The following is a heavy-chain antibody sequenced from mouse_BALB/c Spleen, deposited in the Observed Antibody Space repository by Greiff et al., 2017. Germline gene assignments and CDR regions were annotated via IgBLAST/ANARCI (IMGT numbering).Heavy chain of an antibody. J-gene: IGHJ3*01. CDR2: IWTGGGT. V-gene: IGHV2-9-2*01. D-gene: IGHD2-2*01. CDR1: GFSLTSYD. Sequence: VHLVESGPGLVAPSQSLSITCTVSGFSLTSYDISWIRQPPGKGLEWLGVIWTGGGTNYNSAFMSRLSISKDNSKSQVFLKMNSLQTDDTAIYYCVYGFLFAYWGQGTLVTVSA. CDR3: VYGFLFAY.